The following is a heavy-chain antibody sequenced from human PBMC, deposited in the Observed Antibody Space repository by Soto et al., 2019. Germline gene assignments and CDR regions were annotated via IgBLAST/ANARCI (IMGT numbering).Heavy chain of an antibody. V-gene: IGHV3-48*02. Sequence: EVQLVESGGGLVQPGGSLRLSCAASGFTFSSYSMNWVRQAPGKGLEWVSYISSSSSTIYYADSVKGRFTISRDNAKNSLYLQMNSLRDDDTAVYYCARELIVVVPAATLYYYYGMDVWGQGTTVTVSS. J-gene: IGHJ6*02. CDR2: ISSSSSTI. CDR1: GFTFSSYS. D-gene: IGHD2-2*01. CDR3: ARELIVVVPAATLYYYYGMDV.